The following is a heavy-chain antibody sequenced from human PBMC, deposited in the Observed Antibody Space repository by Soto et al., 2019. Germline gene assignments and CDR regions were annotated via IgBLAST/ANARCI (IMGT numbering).Heavy chain of an antibody. Sequence: QVLLQESGPGLVQPSGTLSLSCVVSGVSIGSNYYWGWFRQPPGKGLEWLGDMSHIVSGNYNPSLKSRVNISIDKSQNQFSLKLNSVTAADTAVYYCGRSLGWYAIDYWGQGTLVIVSS. CDR1: GVSIGSNYY. D-gene: IGHD6-19*01. J-gene: IGHJ4*02. CDR3: GRSLGWYAIDY. CDR2: MSHIVSG. V-gene: IGHV4-4*02.